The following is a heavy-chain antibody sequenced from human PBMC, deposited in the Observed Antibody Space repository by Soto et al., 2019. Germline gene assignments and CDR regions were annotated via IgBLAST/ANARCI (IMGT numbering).Heavy chain of an antibody. CDR3: ARGLLYATTYFDY. J-gene: IGHJ4*02. D-gene: IGHD2-8*01. CDR1: GDTVTTNS. Sequence: QVQLVQSGAEVKKPGSSMKVSCKASGDTVTTNSLNWVRQAPGQGLEWMGGIIPVVGTTKYAQKYQDRVTITGDKSTNTAYMELSSLRSDDTAVYYCARGLLYATTYFDYWGQGTPVTVSS. CDR2: IIPVVGTT. V-gene: IGHV1-69*06.